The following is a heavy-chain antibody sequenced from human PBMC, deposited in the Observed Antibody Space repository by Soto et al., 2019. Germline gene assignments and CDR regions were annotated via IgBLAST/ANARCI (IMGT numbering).Heavy chain of an antibody. CDR2: INTDGSIT. V-gene: IGHV3-74*01. J-gene: IGHJ4*02. Sequence: WVTMRLSCLASGFTFSSYWMHWVRQVLGKGLVWVSRINTDGSITSHADSVKGRFTIPRDNAKNTLYLQMNSLRADDTAVYYCTRDSGGRDAYWGQGALVTVSS. CDR1: GFTFSSYW. D-gene: IGHD2-15*01. CDR3: TRDSGGRDAY.